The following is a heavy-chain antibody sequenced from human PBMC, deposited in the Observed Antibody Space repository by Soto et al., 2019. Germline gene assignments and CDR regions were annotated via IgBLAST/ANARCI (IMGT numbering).Heavy chain of an antibody. CDR2: IRQGGNDK. CDR1: GFLVTSLW. CDR3: ARGHYSNSL. D-gene: IGHD6-6*01. Sequence: GGSLRLSCTASGFLVTSLWMSWVRQAPGKGLEFVANIRQGGNDKYYVDSVRGRFTISRDNAQNSVFLQMNNLRAEDTAIYYCARGHYSNSLGGQGTLVTVSS. J-gene: IGHJ4*02. V-gene: IGHV3-7*03.